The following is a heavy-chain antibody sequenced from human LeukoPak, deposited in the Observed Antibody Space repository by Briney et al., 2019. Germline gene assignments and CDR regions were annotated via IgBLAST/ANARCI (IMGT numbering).Heavy chain of an antibody. CDR1: GGSISSSSYY. CDR2: IYYSGST. CDR3: ARLDFWSGHRDY. D-gene: IGHD3-3*01. V-gene: IGHV4-39*01. J-gene: IGHJ4*02. Sequence: SETLSLTCTVSGGSISSSSYYWGWIRQPPGKGLEWIGSIYYSGSTYYNPPLKSRVTISVDTSKNQFSLKLSSVTAADTAVYYCARLDFWSGHRDYWGQGTLVTVSS.